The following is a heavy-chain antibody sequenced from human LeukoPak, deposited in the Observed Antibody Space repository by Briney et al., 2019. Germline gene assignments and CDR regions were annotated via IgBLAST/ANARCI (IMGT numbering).Heavy chain of an antibody. J-gene: IGHJ4*02. CDR3: ARGREMDTAMIIDSRLVETRGVKSDFGY. V-gene: IGHV4-39*01. Sequence: PSETLSLTCTVSGDSISGSNYYWTWIRQPPGKGLEWIASVYYSGDTLYNPSLKSRVTMSVDTSKNQFSLMLTSVTAADTAVYYCARGREMDTAMIIDSRLVETRGVKSDFGYWGQGTLVTVSS. CDR1: GDSISGSNYY. D-gene: IGHD5-18*01. CDR2: VYYSGDT.